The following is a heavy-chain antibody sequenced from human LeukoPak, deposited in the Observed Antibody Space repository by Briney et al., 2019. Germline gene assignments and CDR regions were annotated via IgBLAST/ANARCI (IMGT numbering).Heavy chain of an antibody. Sequence: PGGSLRLSCAASGLTFSDYYMSWIRQAPGKGLEWVSYISSSSTTIYYADSVKGRFTISRDNAKNTLYLQMNSLRAEDTAVYFCAKRGVVIRVILVGFHKEAYYFDSWGQGALVTVSS. CDR2: ISSSSTTI. V-gene: IGHV3-11*01. CDR1: GLTFSDYY. D-gene: IGHD3-22*01. CDR3: AKRGVVIRVILVGFHKEAYYFDS. J-gene: IGHJ4*02.